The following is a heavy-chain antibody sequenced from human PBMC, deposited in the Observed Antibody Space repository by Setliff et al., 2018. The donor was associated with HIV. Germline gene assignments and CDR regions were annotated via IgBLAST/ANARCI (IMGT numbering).Heavy chain of an antibody. Sequence: SETLSLTCTVSGGSIRGYYWSWIRQSAGKGVEWIGRIYDAGWTTYNPSLESRVTMSVETSKDQFSLSLSSVTAADTAMYYCARSIYGSGSHPFDSWGQGTLVTVSS. CDR1: GGSIRGYY. D-gene: IGHD3-10*01. V-gene: IGHV4-4*07. J-gene: IGHJ4*02. CDR3: ARSIYGSGSHPFDS. CDR2: IYDAGWT.